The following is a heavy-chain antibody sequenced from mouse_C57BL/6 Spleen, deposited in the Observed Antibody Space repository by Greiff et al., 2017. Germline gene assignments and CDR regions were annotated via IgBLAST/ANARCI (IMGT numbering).Heavy chain of an antibody. D-gene: IGHD2-5*01. CDR3: AYSNGYAMDY. CDR2: IDPSDSET. J-gene: IGHJ4*01. CDR1: GYTFTSYW. Sequence: VQLQQPGAELVRPGSSVKLSCKACGYTFTSYWMHWVKQRPIQGLEWIGNIDPSDSETHYNQKFKDKATLTVDKSSSTAYMQLSSLTSEDSAVYYCAYSNGYAMDYWGQGTSVTVSS. V-gene: IGHV1-52*01.